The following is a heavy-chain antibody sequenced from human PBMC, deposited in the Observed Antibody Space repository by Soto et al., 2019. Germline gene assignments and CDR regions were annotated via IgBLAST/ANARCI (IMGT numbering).Heavy chain of an antibody. CDR3: TTGATSGRYVNCYYGIDV. CDR1: GDSVASNSAA. CDR2: TYYRSKWYT. Sequence: SQTLSLPCAISGDSVASNSAAWNWIRQSPSRGLEWLGRTYYRSKWYTDYAESVKSRITINPDTSKNQVSLQLKSVTPEDTAVYYCTTGATSGRYVNCYYGIDVWGQGTTVTVSS. V-gene: IGHV6-1*01. D-gene: IGHD3-3*01. J-gene: IGHJ6*02.